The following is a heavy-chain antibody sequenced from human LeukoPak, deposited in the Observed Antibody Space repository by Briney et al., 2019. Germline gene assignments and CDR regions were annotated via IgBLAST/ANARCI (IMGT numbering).Heavy chain of an antibody. CDR1: GFTFSTYW. D-gene: IGHD1-26*01. V-gene: IGHV3-74*01. J-gene: IGHJ4*02. CDR3: ARIGGWELLYDY. CDR2: INSDGGST. Sequence: GGSLRLSCAASGFTFSTYWMHWVRQAPGKGLVWVSRINSDGGSTDYADSARGRFTVSRDNAENTLYLQMNSLRAEDTAVYYCARIGGWELLYDYWGQGTLVTVSS.